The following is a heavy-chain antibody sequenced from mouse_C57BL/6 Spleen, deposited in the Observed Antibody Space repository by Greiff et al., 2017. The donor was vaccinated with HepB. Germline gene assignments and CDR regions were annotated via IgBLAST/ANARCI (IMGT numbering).Heavy chain of an antibody. CDR1: GYSITSGYY. Sequence: EVQLQQSGPGLVKPSQSLSLTCSVTGYSITSGYYWNWIRQFPGNKLEWMGYISYDGSNNYNPSLKNRISITRDTSKNQLFLKLNSVTTEDTATYYCARETGFDYWGQGTTLTVSS. D-gene: IGHD4-1*01. CDR3: ARETGFDY. J-gene: IGHJ2*01. CDR2: ISYDGSN. V-gene: IGHV3-6*01.